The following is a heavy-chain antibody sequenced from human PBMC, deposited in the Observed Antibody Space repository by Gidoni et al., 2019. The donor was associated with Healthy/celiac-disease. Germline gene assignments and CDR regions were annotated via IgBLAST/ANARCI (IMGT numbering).Heavy chain of an antibody. V-gene: IGHV3-49*05. Sequence: EVQLGASGGGLVKPGRSLRLSCTASVFTLGEYAMSWFRPAPGKGLEWGGFIRSKAYGGTTEYAASVKGRFTISRDDSKSIAYLQMNSLKTEDTAVYYCTRDGDGQWELKYWGQGTLVTVSS. CDR3: TRDGDGQWELKY. CDR1: VFTLGEYA. D-gene: IGHD1-26*01. J-gene: IGHJ4*02. CDR2: IRSKAYGGTT.